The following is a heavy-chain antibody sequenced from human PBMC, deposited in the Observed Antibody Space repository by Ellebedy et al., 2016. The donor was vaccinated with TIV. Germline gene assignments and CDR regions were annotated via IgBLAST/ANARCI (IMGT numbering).Heavy chain of an antibody. V-gene: IGHV4-39*01. CDR3: ARTDPWQPIDD. D-gene: IGHD2-21*02. J-gene: IGHJ4*02. CDR1: GGSVSSTRYY. Sequence: MPSETLSLTCSVSGGSVSSTRYYWAWLRQPPGTGLEYIGSVYYSGSPYYNPSFKSRVTLSADTSKNQFSLNLRTVTAADTAVYYCARTDPWQPIDDWGQGILVSVSS. CDR2: VYYSGSP.